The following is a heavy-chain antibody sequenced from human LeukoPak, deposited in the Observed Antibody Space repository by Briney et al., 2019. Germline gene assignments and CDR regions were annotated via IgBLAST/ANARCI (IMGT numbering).Heavy chain of an antibody. J-gene: IGHJ4*02. CDR2: IRFDGTNK. CDR3: AKGTTRAGRWIEDFDY. Sequence: GGSLRLPCAASRFTFSSYGMHWVRQAPGKGLEWVAFIRFDGTNKYSADSVKGRFTISRDNSKDTLYLQMNSLRAEDTAVYYCAKGTTRAGRWIEDFDYWGQGTLVTVSS. V-gene: IGHV3-30*02. D-gene: IGHD6-13*01. CDR1: RFTFSSYG.